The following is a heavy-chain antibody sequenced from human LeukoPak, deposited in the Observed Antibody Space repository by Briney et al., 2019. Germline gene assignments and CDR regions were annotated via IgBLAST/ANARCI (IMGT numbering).Heavy chain of an antibody. D-gene: IGHD6-19*01. CDR2: INAGNGNT. J-gene: IGHJ4*02. V-gene: IGHV1-3*01. Sequence: ASVKVSCKASGYTFTSYAMHWVRQAPGQRLEWMGWINAGNGNTKYSQKFQGRVTITRDTSASTAYMELSSLRSEDTAVYYCARDVSDRIAVAGTGDYWGQGTLVTVSS. CDR1: GYTFTSYA. CDR3: ARDVSDRIAVAGTGDY.